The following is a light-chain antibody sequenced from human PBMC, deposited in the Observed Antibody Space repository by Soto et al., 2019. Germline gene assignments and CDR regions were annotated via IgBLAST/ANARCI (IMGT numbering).Light chain of an antibody. CDR3: AAWDDSLSGVV. CDR2: ANN. J-gene: IGLJ2*01. CDR1: SSNIGSSY. Sequence: QAVVTQSPSASGTPGQRVTFSCSGGSSNIGSSYVFWYQQLPRTAPKLLIYANNQRPSGVPDRFSGSKSGTSASLAISGLRSEDEADYYCAAWDDSLSGVVFGGGTKLTVL. V-gene: IGLV1-47*01.